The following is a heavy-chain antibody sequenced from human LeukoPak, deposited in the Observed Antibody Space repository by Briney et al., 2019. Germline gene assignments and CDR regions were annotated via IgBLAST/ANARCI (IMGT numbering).Heavy chain of an antibody. Sequence: ASVKVSCKASGYTFTSYDINWVRQATGQGLEWMGWINPNSGGTNYAQKFQGRVTMTRDTSISTAYMELSRLRSDDTAVYYCARRCAYSSSCYYMDVWGKGTTVTVSS. D-gene: IGHD6-13*01. V-gene: IGHV1-2*02. J-gene: IGHJ6*03. CDR1: GYTFTSYD. CDR2: INPNSGGT. CDR3: ARRCAYSSSCYYMDV.